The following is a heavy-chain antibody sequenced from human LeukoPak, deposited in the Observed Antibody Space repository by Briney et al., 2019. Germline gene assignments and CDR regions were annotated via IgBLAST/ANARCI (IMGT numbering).Heavy chain of an antibody. J-gene: IGHJ4*02. Sequence: SETLSLTCAVYGGSFSGYYWSWIRQPPGKGLEWIGEINHSGSTNYNPSLKSRVTISVDTSKNQFSLKLSSATAADTAVYYCARETYYYDSSGYYYRGSFDYWGQGTLVTVSS. V-gene: IGHV4-34*01. CDR2: INHSGST. D-gene: IGHD3-22*01. CDR1: GGSFSGYY. CDR3: ARETYYYDSSGYYYRGSFDY.